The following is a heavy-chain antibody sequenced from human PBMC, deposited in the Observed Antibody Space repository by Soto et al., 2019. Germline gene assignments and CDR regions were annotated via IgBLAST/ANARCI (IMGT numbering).Heavy chain of an antibody. V-gene: IGHV1-2*04. D-gene: IGHD5-18*01. CDR3: ARGDVGTAMVNGFDY. Sequence: ASVKVSCKASGYTFTGYYMHWVRQAPGQGLEWMGWINPNSGGTNYAQKFQGWVTMTRDTSISTAYMELSRLRSDDTAVYYCARGDVGTAMVNGFDYWGQGTLVTVSS. CDR2: INPNSGGT. CDR1: GYTFTGYY. J-gene: IGHJ4*02.